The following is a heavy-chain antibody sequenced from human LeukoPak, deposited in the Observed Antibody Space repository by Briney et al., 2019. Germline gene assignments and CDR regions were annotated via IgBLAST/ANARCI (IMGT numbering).Heavy chain of an antibody. J-gene: IGHJ6*03. D-gene: IGHD5-18*01. CDR2: INLDGSEK. V-gene: IGHV3-7*01. CDR1: GFTFRSYW. CDR3: ARVGYSYGPYYYYYMDV. Sequence: SGGSLRLSCAASGFTFRSYWMSWVRQAPGKGLEWVANINLDGSEKYYVDSVKGRYTISRDNAKNSLYLQMNSLRAEDTAVYYCARVGYSYGPYYYYYMDVWGKGTTVTVSS.